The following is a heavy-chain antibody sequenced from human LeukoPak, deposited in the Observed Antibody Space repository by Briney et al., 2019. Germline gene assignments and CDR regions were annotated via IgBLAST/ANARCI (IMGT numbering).Heavy chain of an antibody. J-gene: IGHJ4*02. CDR1: GGSISSGSYY. CDR2: IYTSGST. D-gene: IGHD6-19*01. V-gene: IGHV4-61*02. Sequence: SETLSLTCTVSGGSISSGSYYWSWIRQPAGKGLEWIGRIYTSGSTNYNPSLKSRVTISVDTSKNQFSLKLSSVTAADTAVYYCARARLYSSGWYYFDYWGQGTLVTVSS. CDR3: ARARLYSSGWYYFDY.